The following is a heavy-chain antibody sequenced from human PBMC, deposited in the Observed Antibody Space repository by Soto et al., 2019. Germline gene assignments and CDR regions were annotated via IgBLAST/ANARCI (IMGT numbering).Heavy chain of an antibody. J-gene: IGHJ6*02. D-gene: IGHD6-6*01. V-gene: IGHV3-23*01. CDR2: ISGSGGST. Sequence: QAGGSLRLSCAASGFTFSSYAMSWVRQAPGKGLEWVSAISGSGGSTYYADSVKGRFTISRDNSKNTLYLQMNSLRAEDTAVYYCAKGEAAPFYYYYGMDVWGQGTTVTVSS. CDR3: AKGEAAPFYYYYGMDV. CDR1: GFTFSSYA.